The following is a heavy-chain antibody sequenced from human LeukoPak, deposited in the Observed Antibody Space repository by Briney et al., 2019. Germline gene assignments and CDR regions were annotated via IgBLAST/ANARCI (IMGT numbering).Heavy chain of an antibody. CDR3: ARAYGSGGYTWFDP. J-gene: IGHJ5*02. CDR2: IYYSGTT. V-gene: IGHV4-39*07. Sequence: SETLSLTCTVSDASITSSNYNWGWIRQPPGKGLEWIGSIYYSGTTYYNPSLKSRVTIFVDTSKNQFSLKLSSVTAADTAVYYCARAYGSGGYTWFDPWGQGTLVTVSS. D-gene: IGHD3-10*01. CDR1: DASITSSNYN.